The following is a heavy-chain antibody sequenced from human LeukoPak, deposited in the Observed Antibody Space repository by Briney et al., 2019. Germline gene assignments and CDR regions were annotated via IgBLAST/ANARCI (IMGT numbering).Heavy chain of an antibody. V-gene: IGHV3-48*03. D-gene: IGHD1-26*01. CDR2: ISSSGSPI. J-gene: IGHJ4*02. CDR1: GFTFSSFD. Sequence: GGSLRLSCAASGFTFSSFDMNWVRQAPGKGLEWISYISSSGSPIYYADSVKGRFTISRNNAKNSLYLQMNSLRAEDTAVYYCAREGVGIKDLDYWGQGTLVTVSS. CDR3: AREGVGIKDLDY.